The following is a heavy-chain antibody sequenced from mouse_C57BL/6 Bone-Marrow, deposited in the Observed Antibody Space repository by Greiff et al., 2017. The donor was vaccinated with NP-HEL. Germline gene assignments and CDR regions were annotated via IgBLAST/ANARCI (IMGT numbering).Heavy chain of an antibody. CDR1: GYTFTSYW. D-gene: IGHD1-1*01. J-gene: IGHJ4*01. CDR2: IHPHSGST. Sequence: QVQLQQPGAELVKPGASVKLSCKASGYTFTSYWMHWVKQRPGQGLEWIGMIHPHSGSTNYNEKFKSKATLTVDKSSSTAYMQLSSLTSEDSAVYYCARGADSSYDYAMDYWGQGTAVTVSS. CDR3: ARGADSSYDYAMDY. V-gene: IGHV1-64*01.